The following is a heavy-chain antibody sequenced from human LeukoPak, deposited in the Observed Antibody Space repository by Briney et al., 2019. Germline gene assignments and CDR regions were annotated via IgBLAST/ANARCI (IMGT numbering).Heavy chain of an antibody. CDR2: IIPIFGTA. V-gene: IGHV1-69*06. D-gene: IGHD5-18*01. CDR1: GGTFSSYA. J-gene: IGHJ4*02. CDR3: ARARGYSYGPFDY. Sequence: SVTVSCKAAGGTFSSYAISWVRQAPGQGLEWMGGIIPIFGTANYAQKFQGRVTITADKSTSTAYMELRSLRSEDTAVYYCARARGYSYGPFDYWGQGTLVTVSS.